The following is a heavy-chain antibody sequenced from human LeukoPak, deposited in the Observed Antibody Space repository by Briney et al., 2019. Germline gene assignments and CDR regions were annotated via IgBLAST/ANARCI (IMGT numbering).Heavy chain of an antibody. V-gene: IGHV3-20*04. J-gene: IGHJ6*03. D-gene: IGHD3-3*01. CDR3: ARGREKGGYDFWSGYSYYYYYMDV. CDR1: GFTFDDYG. Sequence: GGSLRLSCAASGFTFDDYGMSWVRQAPGKGLEWVSGINWNGGSTGYADSVKGRFTISRDNAKNSLYLQMNSLRAVDTALYYCARGREKGGYDFWSGYSYYYYYMDVWGKGTTVTVSS. CDR2: INWNGGST.